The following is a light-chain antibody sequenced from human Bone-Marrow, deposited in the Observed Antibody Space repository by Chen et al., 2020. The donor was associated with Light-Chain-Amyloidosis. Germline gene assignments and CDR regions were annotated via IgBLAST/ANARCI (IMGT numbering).Light chain of an antibody. J-gene: IGKJ4*01. V-gene: IGKV3-20*01. Sequence: EIVLTQSPGTLSLSPGEGANLSCSASQTISSNYLNWYEQKFGQAPRFLIYGSSSRATCIPDRGTGRGSGTDFTLTINRLEPEDFEMYYCQQYSTSPLTYGGGTKVDIK. CDR2: GSS. CDR3: QQYSTSPLT. CDR1: QTISSNY.